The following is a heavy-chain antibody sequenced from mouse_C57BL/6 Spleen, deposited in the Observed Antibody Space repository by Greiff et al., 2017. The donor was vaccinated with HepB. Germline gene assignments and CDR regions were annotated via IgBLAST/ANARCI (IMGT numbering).Heavy chain of an antibody. CDR1: GFTFSNYW. V-gene: IGHV6-3*01. CDR2: IRLKSDNYAT. D-gene: IGHD4-1*01. Sequence: EVKLMESGGGLVQPGGSMKLSCVASGFTFSNYWMNWVRQSPEKGLEWVAQIRLKSDNYATHYAESVKGRFTISRDDSKSSVYLQMNNLRAEDTGIYYCTDWDDFDYWGQGTTLTVSS. CDR3: TDWDDFDY. J-gene: IGHJ2*01.